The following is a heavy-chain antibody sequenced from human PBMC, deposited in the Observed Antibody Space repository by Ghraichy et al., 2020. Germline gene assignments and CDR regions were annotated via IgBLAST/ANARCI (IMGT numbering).Heavy chain of an antibody. CDR3: ARDSTPYYYYDSSGQRTHAFDI. CDR1: GGSISSYY. Sequence: SETLSLTCTVSGGSISSYYWSWIRQPPGKGLEWIGYIYYSGSTNYNPSLKSRVTISVDTSKNQFSLKLSSVTAADTAVYYCARDSTPYYYYDSSGQRTHAFDIWGQGTMVTVSS. D-gene: IGHD3-22*01. V-gene: IGHV4-59*01. CDR2: IYYSGST. J-gene: IGHJ3*02.